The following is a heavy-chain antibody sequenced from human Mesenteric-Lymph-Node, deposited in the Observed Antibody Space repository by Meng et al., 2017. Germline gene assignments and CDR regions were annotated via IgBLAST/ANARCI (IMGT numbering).Heavy chain of an antibody. J-gene: IGHJ6*02. V-gene: IGHV4-39*07. D-gene: IGHD3-10*01. CDR1: GGSISSSSYY. Sequence: GSLRLSCTVSGGSISSSSYYWGWIRQPPGKGLEWIGTIYYSGSTYYNPSLKGRVTISVDTSKNQFSLKLSSVTAADTAVYYCARDLLWFGTNNLYYYGMDVWGQGTTVTVSS. CDR2: IYYSGST. CDR3: ARDLLWFGTNNLYYYGMDV.